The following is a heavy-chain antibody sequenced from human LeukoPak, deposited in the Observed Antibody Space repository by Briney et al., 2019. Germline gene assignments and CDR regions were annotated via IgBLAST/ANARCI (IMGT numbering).Heavy chain of an antibody. J-gene: IGHJ4*02. Sequence: GGSLRLSCSVSGFTFSSYEMNWVRQAPGKGLEWVSYVSGSGSIIYYADSVKGRFTISRDNAKKSLYLQMNSLRAEDTAVYYCARTYAYDATGDRGHWGQGTLVTVSS. CDR1: GFTFSSYE. V-gene: IGHV3-48*03. D-gene: IGHD3-16*01. CDR3: ARTYAYDATGDRGH. CDR2: VSGSGSII.